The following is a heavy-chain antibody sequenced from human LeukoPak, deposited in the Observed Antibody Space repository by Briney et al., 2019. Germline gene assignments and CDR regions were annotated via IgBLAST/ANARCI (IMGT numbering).Heavy chain of an antibody. CDR2: INPNSGGT. CDR3: ARGLWFGELFDY. CDR1: GYTFTAYY. V-gene: IGHV1-2*02. Sequence: GASVNVSCKASGYTFTAYYMHWVRQAPGQGLEWMGWINPNSGGTNYAQKFQGRVTMTRDTSISTAYMELSRLRSDDTAVYYCARGLWFGELFDYWGQGTLVTVSS. D-gene: IGHD3-10*01. J-gene: IGHJ4*02.